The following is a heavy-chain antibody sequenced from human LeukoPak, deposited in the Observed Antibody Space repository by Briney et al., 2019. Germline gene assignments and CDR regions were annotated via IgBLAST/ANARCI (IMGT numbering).Heavy chain of an antibody. J-gene: IGHJ5*02. CDR2: INPSGGST. CDR3: ARAGENYYDSSGYYYA. D-gene: IGHD3-22*01. V-gene: IGHV1-46*01. Sequence: ASVKVSCKASGYTFTSYYMHWVRQAPGQGLEWMGIINPSGGSTSYAQKFQGRVTMTRATSTSTVYMELSSLRSEDTAVYYCARAGENYYDSSGYYYAWGQGTLVTVSS. CDR1: GYTFTSYY.